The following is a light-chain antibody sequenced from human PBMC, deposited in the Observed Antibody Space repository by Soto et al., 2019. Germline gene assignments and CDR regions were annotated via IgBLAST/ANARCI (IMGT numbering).Light chain of an antibody. CDR2: GAS. V-gene: IGKV3-20*01. CDR1: QTVSSNF. Sequence: IGLTQSPGTLSLSPGDRATLSCSASQTVSSNFLAWYQQRPAQAPRLLIHGASTRATGITDRFSGSVSGTDFTLIISGLEPEDFAVYYCQQYGTSPATFGQGTKV. J-gene: IGKJ1*01. CDR3: QQYGTSPAT.